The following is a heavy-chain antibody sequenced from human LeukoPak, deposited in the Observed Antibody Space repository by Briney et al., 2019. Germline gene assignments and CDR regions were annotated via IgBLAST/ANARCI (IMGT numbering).Heavy chain of an antibody. D-gene: IGHD2-15*01. CDR2: INPNSGGT. Sequence: ASVKVSCKASGYTFTGYYMHWVRQAPGQGLEWMGWINPNSGGTNYAQKFQGRVTMTRDTSISTAYMELSRLRSDDTAVYYCARAGPVVVAAAPFDYWGQGTLVPVSS. CDR3: ARAGPVVVAAAPFDY. CDR1: GYTFTGYY. V-gene: IGHV1-2*02. J-gene: IGHJ4*02.